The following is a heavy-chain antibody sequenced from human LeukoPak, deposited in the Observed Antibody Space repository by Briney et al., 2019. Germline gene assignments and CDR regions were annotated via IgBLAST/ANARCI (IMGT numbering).Heavy chain of an antibody. Sequence: ASVKVSCKASGYTFTSYGISWVRQAPGQGLEWMGWISAYNGNTNYAQKLQGRVTMTTDTSTSTAYMELRSLRSDDTAVYYCARDQDRGGFGDSSSDYWGQGTLVTVSS. CDR3: ARDQDRGGFGDSSSDY. D-gene: IGHD3-10*01. J-gene: IGHJ4*02. CDR1: GYTFTSYG. CDR2: ISAYNGNT. V-gene: IGHV1-18*01.